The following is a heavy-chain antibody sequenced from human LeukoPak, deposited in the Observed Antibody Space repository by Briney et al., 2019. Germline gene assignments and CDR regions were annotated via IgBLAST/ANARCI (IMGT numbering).Heavy chain of an antibody. CDR3: AIVKAGTFDY. V-gene: IGHV3-23*01. CDR2: ISGSGGST. CDR1: GFTFNNYV. Sequence: GGSLRLSCAASGFTFNNYVMSWVRQAPGKGLEWVSAISGSGGSTYYADSVKGRFTISRDNSKNTLYLQMNSLRAEDTAVYYCAIVKAGTFDYWGQGTLVTVSS. J-gene: IGHJ4*02. D-gene: IGHD6-13*01.